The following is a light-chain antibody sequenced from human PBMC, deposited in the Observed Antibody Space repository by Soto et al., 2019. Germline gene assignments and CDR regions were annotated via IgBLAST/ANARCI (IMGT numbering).Light chain of an antibody. Sequence: QLVLTQPPSVSGSPGQSVTISCTGTSSDVGSYNRVSWYQQPPGTAPKLMIYEVSNRPSGVPDRFFGSKSGNTASLTISGLQAEDEADYYCSSFTSSNTWVFGGGTKVTVL. CDR3: SSFTSSNTWV. CDR1: SSDVGSYNR. CDR2: EVS. V-gene: IGLV2-18*02. J-gene: IGLJ3*02.